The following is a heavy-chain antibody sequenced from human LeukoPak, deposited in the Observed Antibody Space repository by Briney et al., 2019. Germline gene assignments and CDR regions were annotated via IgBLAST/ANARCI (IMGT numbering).Heavy chain of an antibody. V-gene: IGHV3-48*01. CDR1: GLTFSIYA. J-gene: IGHJ5*01. Sequence: GGSLRLSCAASGLTFSIYAMSWVRQAPGKGLEWVSYISSSSNNIYHADSVKGRFTISRDNAKNSLYLQMSSLRAEDTAVYYCARGYSYGYDSWGQGTPVTVSS. CDR2: ISSSSNNI. CDR3: ARGYSYGYDS. D-gene: IGHD5-18*01.